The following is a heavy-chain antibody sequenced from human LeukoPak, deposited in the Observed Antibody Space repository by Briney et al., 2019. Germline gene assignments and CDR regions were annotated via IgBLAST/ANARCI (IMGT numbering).Heavy chain of an antibody. Sequence: SVKVSCRSSGGTFNTHIFHWMRQAPGQGLEWMGRITPVIGTTKYAQRFQARVTITADRSTSTAYLELSGLTYDDTAVYYCTRVTLRGSKYNWFDPWGQGTHVSVSS. CDR1: GGTFNTHI. D-gene: IGHD1-26*01. V-gene: IGHV1-69*08. CDR3: TRVTLRGSKYNWFDP. CDR2: ITPVIGTT. J-gene: IGHJ5*02.